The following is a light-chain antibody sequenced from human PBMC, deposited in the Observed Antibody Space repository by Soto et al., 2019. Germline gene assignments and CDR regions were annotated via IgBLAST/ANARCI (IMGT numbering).Light chain of an antibody. CDR2: GAS. J-gene: IGKJ4*01. V-gene: IGKV3-15*01. CDR1: QSFSSTY. Sequence: EIVLTQSPGTLSLSPGERATLSCSASQSFSSTYLAWYQQKPGQAPRLLIYGASARATGIPARFSGSGYGTEFTLTISSLQSEDFAVYYCQQYHKWPLTFGGGTKVDNK. CDR3: QQYHKWPLT.